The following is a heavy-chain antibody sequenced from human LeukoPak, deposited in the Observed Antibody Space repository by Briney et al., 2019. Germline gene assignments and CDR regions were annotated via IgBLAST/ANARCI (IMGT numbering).Heavy chain of an antibody. CDR3: ARAVYYDSSAYAGWFDP. D-gene: IGHD3-22*01. CDR1: GGTFSSYA. Sequence: SVKVSCKASGGTFSSYAISWVRQAPGQVLEWMGRIIPILGIANYAQKFQGRVTITADKSTSTAYMELSSLRSEDTAVYYCARAVYYDSSAYAGWFDPWGQGTLVTVSS. CDR2: IIPILGIA. J-gene: IGHJ5*02. V-gene: IGHV1-69*04.